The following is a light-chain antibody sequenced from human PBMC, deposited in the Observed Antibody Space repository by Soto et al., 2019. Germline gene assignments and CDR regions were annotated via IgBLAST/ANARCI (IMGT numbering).Light chain of an antibody. CDR2: DVS. CDR3: CSYAGSYTYV. J-gene: IGLJ1*01. Sequence: QSALTQPRSVSGSPGQSVTISCTGTSSDVGGYNSVSWYQQRPGKAPKLMIYDVSKRPSGVPDRFSGSKSGNTASLTISGLQAEDEADYYCCSYAGSYTYVFGPGTKLTVL. V-gene: IGLV2-11*01. CDR1: SSDVGGYNS.